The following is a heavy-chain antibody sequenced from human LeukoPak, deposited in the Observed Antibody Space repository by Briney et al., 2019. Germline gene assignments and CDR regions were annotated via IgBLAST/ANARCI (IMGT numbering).Heavy chain of an antibody. D-gene: IGHD3-3*01. Sequence: GGSLRLSCAASGFTFSSYGMHWVRQAPGKGLEWVAVIWYDGSNKYYADSVKGRFTISRDDSNNALYLQMHSLRAEDTALYYCASGPPFLKYFEYWGQGTLVTVSS. CDR2: IWYDGSNK. V-gene: IGHV3-33*01. J-gene: IGHJ4*02. CDR1: GFTFSSYG. CDR3: ASGPPFLKYFEY.